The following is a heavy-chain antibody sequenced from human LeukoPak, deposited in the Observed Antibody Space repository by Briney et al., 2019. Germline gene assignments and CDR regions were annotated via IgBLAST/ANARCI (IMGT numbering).Heavy chain of an antibody. CDR3: ARGGAARLHFQN. J-gene: IGHJ1*01. CDR2: IYHSGST. D-gene: IGHD6-6*01. CDR1: GGSISTYY. V-gene: IGHV4-59*01. Sequence: PSETLSLTCTVSGGSISTYYWNWIRQPPGKGLEWIGYIYHSGSTNYNPSLQSRVTISVDTSKNQLSLNLSSVTAADTAVYYCARGGAARLHFQNWGQGTLVTVSS.